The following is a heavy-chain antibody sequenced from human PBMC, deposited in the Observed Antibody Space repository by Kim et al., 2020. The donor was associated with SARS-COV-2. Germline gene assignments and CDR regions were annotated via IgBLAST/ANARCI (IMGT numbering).Heavy chain of an antibody. V-gene: IGHV1-18*01. Sequence: ASVKVSCKASGYTFTSYGISWVRQAPGQGLEWMGWISAYNGNTNYAQKLQGRVTMTTDTSTSTAYMELRSLRSDDTAVYYCAVYYYDSSGYLSKIPYYFDYWGQGTLVTVSS. CDR2: ISAYNGNT. CDR1: GYTFTSYG. D-gene: IGHD3-22*01. CDR3: AVYYYDSSGYLSKIPYYFDY. J-gene: IGHJ4*02.